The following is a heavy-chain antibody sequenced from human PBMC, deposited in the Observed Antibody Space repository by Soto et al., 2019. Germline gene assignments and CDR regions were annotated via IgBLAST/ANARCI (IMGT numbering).Heavy chain of an antibody. CDR2: INAGNGNT. CDR3: ARGSDSGWPFDY. J-gene: IGHJ4*02. Sequence: QVQLVQSGAEEKEPGASVKVSCTASGYTFTTYAMHWVRQAPGQRLECMGWINAGNGNTQYSQKFQGRITITRDTSASTADMELSSLRSEDTAVYYCARGSDSGWPFDYWGQGTLVTVSS. V-gene: IGHV1-3*05. CDR1: GYTFTTYA. D-gene: IGHD6-19*01.